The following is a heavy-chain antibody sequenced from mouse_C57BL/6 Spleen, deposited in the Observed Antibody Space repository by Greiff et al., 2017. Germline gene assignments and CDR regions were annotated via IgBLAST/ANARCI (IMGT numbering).Heavy chain of an antibody. J-gene: IGHJ4*01. CDR2: IDPEDGET. V-gene: IGHV14-2*01. CDR1: GFNIKDYY. Sequence: EVQLQESGAELVKPGASVKLSCTASGFNIKDYYMHWVKQRTEQGLEWIGRIDPEDGETKYAPKFQGKATITADTSSNTAYLQLSSLTSEDTAVYYCARSPITTVVAYYYAMDYWGQGTSVTVSS. CDR3: ARSPITTVVAYYYAMDY. D-gene: IGHD1-1*01.